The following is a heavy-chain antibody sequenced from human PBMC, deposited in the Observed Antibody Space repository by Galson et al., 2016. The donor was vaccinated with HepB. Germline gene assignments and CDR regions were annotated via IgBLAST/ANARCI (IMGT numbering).Heavy chain of an antibody. V-gene: IGHV1-69*13. CDR2: IIPRFRKP. CDR3: AKDLRGG. J-gene: IGHJ4*02. Sequence: SVKVSCKVPGDTFSEYAITWVRQAPGQGLEWMGGIIPRFRKPNYAQKFQGRVTITADDSTTTVYLDLNSLTSDDTAAYYCAKDLRGGWGQGTLVTVSS. CDR1: GDTFSEYA. D-gene: IGHD3-16*01.